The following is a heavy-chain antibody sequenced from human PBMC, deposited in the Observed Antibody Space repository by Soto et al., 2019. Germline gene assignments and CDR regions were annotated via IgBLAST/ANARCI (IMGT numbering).Heavy chain of an antibody. J-gene: IGHJ4*02. CDR1: GFTFSSRW. V-gene: IGHV3-7*02. Sequence: EVQLVESGGGMVQPGGSLRLSCEASGFTFSSRWMTWVRQGQGKGLEWVANIKQDENGKDYVDSVKGRFTISRDNAKNSLDLQMNSLRAEDTAVYYCATHDGPAAAGLVLDFWGQGTMVTVSS. CDR3: ATHDGPAAAGLVLDF. D-gene: IGHD6-13*01. CDR2: IKQDENGK.